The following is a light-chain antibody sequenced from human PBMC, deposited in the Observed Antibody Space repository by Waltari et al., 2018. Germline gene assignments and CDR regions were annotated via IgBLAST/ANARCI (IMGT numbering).Light chain of an antibody. CDR3: SSYADTHRWI. J-gene: IGLJ2*01. CDR2: EVT. Sequence: QSALPQPPSASGPPGQSVTTSCTGTRSDVGSQTYVSWYQQYPGKTPKLMIYEVTKRPAGVPDRFSGSRSGNTASLTVSGLQAEDEADYYCSSYADTHRWIFGGGTKLTVL. V-gene: IGLV2-8*01. CDR1: RSDVGSQTY.